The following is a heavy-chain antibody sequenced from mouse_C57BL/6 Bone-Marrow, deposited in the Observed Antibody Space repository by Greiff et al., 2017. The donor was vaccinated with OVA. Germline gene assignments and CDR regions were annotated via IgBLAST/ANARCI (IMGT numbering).Heavy chain of an antibody. J-gene: IGHJ2*01. Sequence: DVHLVESGGGLVQPKGSLKLSCAASGFTFNTYAMHWVRQAPGKGLEWVARIRSKSSNYATYYADSVKDRFTISRDDSQSMLYLQMNNLKTEDTAMYYCVREGDGSSSIDYWGQGTTLTVSS. D-gene: IGHD1-1*01. CDR2: IRSKSSNYAT. CDR3: VREGDGSSSIDY. CDR1: GFTFNTYA. V-gene: IGHV10-3*01.